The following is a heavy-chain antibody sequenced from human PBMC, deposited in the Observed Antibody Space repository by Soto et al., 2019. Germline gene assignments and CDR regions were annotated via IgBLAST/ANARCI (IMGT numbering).Heavy chain of an antibody. D-gene: IGHD1-7*01. Sequence: EVQLLESGGGLVQPGGSLRLSCAASGFTFNNFAMSWVRQAPGKGLEWVSAISRSGDTTYYAGSVRGRFTISRDNSKNTLDLQMNSLRAEDTAVYYCVKGEHLTNTRTTPFDYWGQGTLVTVSS. V-gene: IGHV3-23*01. CDR2: ISRSGDTT. J-gene: IGHJ4*02. CDR3: VKGEHLTNTRTTPFDY. CDR1: GFTFNNFA.